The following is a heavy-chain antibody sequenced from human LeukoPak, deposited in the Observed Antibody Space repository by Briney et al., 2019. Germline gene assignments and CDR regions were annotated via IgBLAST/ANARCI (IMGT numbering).Heavy chain of an antibody. CDR3: TRGVGVTIFGVGGQAFDI. Sequence: ASVKVSCKASGYTFTSYYMHWVRQAPGQGLEWMGIINPSGGSTSYAQKFQGRVTMTRDTSTSTLCLELSSLRSEDTAVYYCTRGVGVTIFGVGGQAFDIWGQGTMVTVSS. D-gene: IGHD3-3*01. J-gene: IGHJ3*02. V-gene: IGHV1-46*03. CDR1: GYTFTSYY. CDR2: INPSGGST.